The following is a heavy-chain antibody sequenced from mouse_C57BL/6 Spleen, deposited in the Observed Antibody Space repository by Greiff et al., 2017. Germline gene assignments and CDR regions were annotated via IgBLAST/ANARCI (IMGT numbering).Heavy chain of an antibody. CDR3: ARWGSSGYWFAY. V-gene: IGHV1-55*01. J-gene: IGHJ3*01. CDR1: GYTFTSYW. CDR2: IYPGSGST. D-gene: IGHD3-2*02. Sequence: QVQLQQPGAELVKPGASVKMSCKASGYTFTSYWITWVKQRPGQGLEWIGDIYPGSGSTNYNEKFKSKATLTVDTSSSTAYMQLSSLISEDSAVYYCARWGSSGYWFAYWGQGTLVTVSA.